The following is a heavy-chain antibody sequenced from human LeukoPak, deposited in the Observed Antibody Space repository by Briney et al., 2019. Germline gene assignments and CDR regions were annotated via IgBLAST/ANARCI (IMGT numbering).Heavy chain of an antibody. CDR1: GGSISSGGYS. D-gene: IGHD3-22*01. CDR2: IYHSGST. Sequence: SETLSLTCAVSGGSISSGGYSWSWIRQPPGKGLEWIGYIYHSGSTYYNPSLKSRVTISVDRSKNQFSLKLSSVTAADTAVYYCARDSGWYDSSGYPAREYRYFDLWGRGTLVTVSS. CDR3: ARDSGWYDSSGYPAREYRYFDL. V-gene: IGHV4-30-2*01. J-gene: IGHJ2*01.